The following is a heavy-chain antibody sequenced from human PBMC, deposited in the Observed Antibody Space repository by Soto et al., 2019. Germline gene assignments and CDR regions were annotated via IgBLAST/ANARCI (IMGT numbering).Heavy chain of an antibody. D-gene: IGHD2-21*02. V-gene: IGHV2-5*01. CDR3: IQSRCGGDCLQSYASHYYYGMDV. CDR1: GFSLSTSGVG. Sequence: GSGPTLVNPTQTLTLTCTFSGFSLSTSGVGVGWTRQPPGKALEWLALIYWNADKRYSPSLKSRLTITKDTSKNQVVLTMTNMDPVDTATYYCIQSRCGGDCLQSYASHYYYGMDVWGQATTVTVAS. J-gene: IGHJ6*02. CDR2: IYWNADK.